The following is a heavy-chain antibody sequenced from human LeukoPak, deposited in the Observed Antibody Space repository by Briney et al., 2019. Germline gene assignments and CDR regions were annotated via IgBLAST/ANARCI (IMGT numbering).Heavy chain of an antibody. CDR3: ARFGAANYDFWSGYYKPFDY. Sequence: ASVKLSCKAAGYTFTGYYMLWVRQAPGQGLEWMGWIDPNSGGTNYAHKFPGRVTMTRDTSISTAYMELSRLRSDDTAVYYCARFGAANYDFWSGYYKPFDYWGQGTLVTVSS. CDR1: GYTFTGYY. CDR2: IDPNSGGT. V-gene: IGHV1-2*07. J-gene: IGHJ4*02. D-gene: IGHD3-3*01.